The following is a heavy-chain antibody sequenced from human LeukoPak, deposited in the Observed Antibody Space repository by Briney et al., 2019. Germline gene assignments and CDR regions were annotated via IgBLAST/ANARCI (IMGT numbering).Heavy chain of an antibody. D-gene: IGHD6-13*01. Sequence: SETLSLTCTVSGGSISSSSYYWGWIRQPPGKGLEWSGSIYYSGSTYYNPSLKSRVTISVDTSKNPFSLKQSSVTAADTAVYYCARHLSSSWYFDYWGQGTLVTVSS. CDR1: GGSISSSSYY. CDR3: ARHLSSSWYFDY. V-gene: IGHV4-39*01. J-gene: IGHJ4*02. CDR2: IYYSGST.